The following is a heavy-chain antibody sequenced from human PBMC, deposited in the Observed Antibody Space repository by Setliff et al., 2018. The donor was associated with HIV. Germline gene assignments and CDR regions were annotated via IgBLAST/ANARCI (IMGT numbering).Heavy chain of an antibody. CDR1: GFTFKTYS. Sequence: GGSLRLSCVGSGFTFKTYSMNWVRQAPGKGLEWLSYINAAGGNTNYVDSVKGRFTISRDNAGSTVYLQMSSLRAEDTAVYYCATDPVDGSSYWGQGTLVTVSS. CDR3: ATDPVDGSSY. D-gene: IGHD3-10*01. V-gene: IGHV3-74*01. CDR2: INAAGGNT. J-gene: IGHJ4*02.